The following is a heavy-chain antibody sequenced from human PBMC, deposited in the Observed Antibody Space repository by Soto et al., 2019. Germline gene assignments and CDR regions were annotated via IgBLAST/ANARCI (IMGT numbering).Heavy chain of an antibody. CDR1: GFTFSSPA. D-gene: IGHD3-9*01. CDR2: IFVGSGNT. CDR3: AAFDPGPMWFDP. J-gene: IGHJ5*02. Sequence: GASVKVSCKASGFTFSSPAVQCVRQARGQRIEWVGKIFVGSGNTNYAQKFQGRVTITRDMSTSTAYMELSSLRSEDTACYSCAAFDPGPMWFDPGGQGTLVTVSS. V-gene: IGHV1-58*01.